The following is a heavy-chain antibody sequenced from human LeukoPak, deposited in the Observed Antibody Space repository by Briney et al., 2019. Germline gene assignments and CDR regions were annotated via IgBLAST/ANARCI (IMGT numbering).Heavy chain of an antibody. CDR1: GFTFSSYA. V-gene: IGHV3-30-3*01. J-gene: IGHJ4*02. Sequence: GGSLRLSCAASGFTFSSYAMHWVRQAPGKGLEWVAVISYDGSNKYYADSVKGRLTISRDNSKNTLYLQMNSLRAEDTAVYYCWVYCSSTSCYTAPPFDYWGQGTLVTVSS. D-gene: IGHD2-2*02. CDR2: ISYDGSNK. CDR3: WVYCSSTSCYTAPPFDY.